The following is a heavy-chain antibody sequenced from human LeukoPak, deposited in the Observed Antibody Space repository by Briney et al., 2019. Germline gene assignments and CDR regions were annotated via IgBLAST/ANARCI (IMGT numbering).Heavy chain of an antibody. CDR1: GGSISSYY. CDR2: IYYSGST. J-gene: IGHJ5*02. CDR3: AISSSWYRGLDP. D-gene: IGHD6-13*01. V-gene: IGHV4-59*12. Sequence: PSETLSLTCTVSGGSISSYYWSWIRQPPGKGLEWIGYIYYSGSTNYNPSLKSRVTISVDTSKNQFSLKLSSVTAADTAVYYCAISSSWYRGLDPWGQGTLVTVSS.